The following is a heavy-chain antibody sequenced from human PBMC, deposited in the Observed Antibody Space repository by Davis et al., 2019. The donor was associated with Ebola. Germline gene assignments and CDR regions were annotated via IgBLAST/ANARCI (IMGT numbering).Heavy chain of an antibody. V-gene: IGHV7-4-1*02. D-gene: IGHD6-13*01. CDR1: GYTFTSYA. J-gene: IGHJ5*02. CDR3: ARVDSSWLDGFDT. CDR2: INAKSGNP. Sequence: AASVKVSCKASGYTFTSYAMHWVRQAPGQRLEWMGWINAKSGNPTYAQGFTGRFVFSLDTSVSTAYLQISSLKAEDTAVYYCARVDSSWLDGFDTWGQGTLVTVSS.